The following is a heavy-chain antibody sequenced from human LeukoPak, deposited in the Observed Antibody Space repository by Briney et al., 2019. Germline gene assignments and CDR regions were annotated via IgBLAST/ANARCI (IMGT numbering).Heavy chain of an antibody. D-gene: IGHD2-2*03. Sequence: GASVSVSCTASGYTFTNYAMNWVRQAPGQGREWMGWINTNTGNPTYAQGFTGRFVFSLDTSVSTAYLQISSLKAEDTAVYYCTRGGYCGSASCSDFDYWGQGTLVTVSS. CDR1: GYTFTNYA. CDR2: INTNTGNP. J-gene: IGHJ4*02. V-gene: IGHV7-4-1*02. CDR3: TRGGYCGSASCSDFDY.